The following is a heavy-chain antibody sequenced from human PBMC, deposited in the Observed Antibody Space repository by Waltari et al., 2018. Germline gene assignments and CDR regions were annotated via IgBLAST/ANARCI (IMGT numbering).Heavy chain of an antibody. D-gene: IGHD6-13*01. CDR3: ARGKAAAGIPLDY. Sequence: QVQLQESRPGLVKPSETLSLPCPVSGGSISSHYWSWLRQPPGKGLEWFGCIYYSGSTNNNPSLKSRVTISVDTSKNQFSLKLSSVTAADTAVDYCARGKAAAGIPLDYWGQGTLVTVSS. J-gene: IGHJ4*02. CDR2: IYYSGST. V-gene: IGHV4-59*11. CDR1: GGSISSHY.